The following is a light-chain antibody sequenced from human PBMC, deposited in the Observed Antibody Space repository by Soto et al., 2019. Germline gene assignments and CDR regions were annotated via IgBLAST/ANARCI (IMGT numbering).Light chain of an antibody. CDR1: QSLNSD. Sequence: EIVMTQSPATLSVSPGERATLSCRASQSLNSDLAWYQQKPGQAPRLLIYGASTRATGIPARFSGSESGTEFTLTISSLQSEDFAVYYCQQYNNWPRTFGQGTKVDNK. CDR3: QQYNNWPRT. V-gene: IGKV3-15*01. CDR2: GAS. J-gene: IGKJ1*01.